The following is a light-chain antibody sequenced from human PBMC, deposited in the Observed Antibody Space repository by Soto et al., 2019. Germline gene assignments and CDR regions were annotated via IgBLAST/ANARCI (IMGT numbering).Light chain of an antibody. CDR3: QQYESLPLT. V-gene: IGKV1-33*01. Sequence: DIQMTQSPSYLSDSVVDRVTIACQSSQDINKNLIWYQQKPGKAPKLVIYDASDLETGVPSRFSGSGAGTGFTFTISSLQPEDFATYYCQQYESLPLTFGQGTRLEIK. J-gene: IGKJ5*01. CDR1: QDINKN. CDR2: DAS.